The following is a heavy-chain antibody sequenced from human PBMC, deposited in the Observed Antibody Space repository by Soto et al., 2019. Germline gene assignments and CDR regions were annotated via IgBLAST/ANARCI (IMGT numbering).Heavy chain of an antibody. D-gene: IGHD5-18*01. CDR3: ARDRRYGLAY. CDR2: INPNSGGT. V-gene: IGHV1-2*04. Sequence: ASVKVSCKASGYTFTGYYMHWVRQAPGQGLEWMGWINPNSGGTNYAQKFQGWVTMTRNTSISTAYMELSSLRSEDTAVYYCARDRRYGLAYWGQGTLVTVSS. CDR1: GYTFTGYY. J-gene: IGHJ4*02.